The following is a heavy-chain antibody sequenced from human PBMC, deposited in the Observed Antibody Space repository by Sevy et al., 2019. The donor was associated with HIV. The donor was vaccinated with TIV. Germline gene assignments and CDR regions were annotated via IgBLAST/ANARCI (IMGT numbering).Heavy chain of an antibody. V-gene: IGHV3-21*01. D-gene: IGHD3-10*01. CDR1: GFTFNKYN. CDR3: AREGSGRY. CDR2: ISSGSNYI. Sequence: PGGSLRLSCAASGFTFNKYNMIWVRQAPGKGLEWVSFISSGSNYIYYADSVRGRFTTSRDNAKNSLYLQMNTLRAEDTAVYYCAREGSGRYWGQGTLVTVSS. J-gene: IGHJ4*02.